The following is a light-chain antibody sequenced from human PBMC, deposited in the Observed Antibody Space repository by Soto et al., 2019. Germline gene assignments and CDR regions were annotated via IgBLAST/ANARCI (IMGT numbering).Light chain of an antibody. V-gene: IGKV1-39*01. CDR1: QVIISY. CDR3: QQTDSVPYT. J-gene: IGKJ2*01. CDR2: AAS. Sequence: DIQMTQSPSSLSASVGDRVTITCRSSQVIISYVSWYQQRPGQAPKLLVIAASTLRTGVPSRFRASGSGTDFALSISNLHPEDLASYYCQQTDSVPYTFGQGTRLEI.